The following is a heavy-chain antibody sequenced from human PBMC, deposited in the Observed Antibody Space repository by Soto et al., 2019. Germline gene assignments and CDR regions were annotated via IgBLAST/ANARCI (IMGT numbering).Heavy chain of an antibody. J-gene: IGHJ5*01. CDR1: GFTFSSHA. V-gene: IGHV3-23*01. Sequence: GGSLRLSCAASGFTFSSHAMGWLRQAPGTGPEWVAFVDGSGYDTSYADSVKGRFTISRDNSENTLYLHMNSLRAEDTAVYYCARYLCSSGWRVCSLDSWGQGTLVTVSS. D-gene: IGHD6-19*01. CDR3: ARYLCSSGWRVCSLDS. CDR2: VDGSGYDT.